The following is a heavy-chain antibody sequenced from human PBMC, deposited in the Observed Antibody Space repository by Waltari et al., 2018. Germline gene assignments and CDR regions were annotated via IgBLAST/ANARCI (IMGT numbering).Heavy chain of an antibody. D-gene: IGHD6-13*01. J-gene: IGHJ4*02. V-gene: IGHV3-23*03. Sequence: EVQLLESGGGLVQPGGSLRLSCAASGFTFSSYAMSWVRQAPGKGLEWVSVIYSGGSSTYYADSVKGRFTISRDNSKNTLYLQMNSLRAEDTAVYYCALPPPDIAAAGGALDYWGQGTLVTVSS. CDR2: IYSGGSST. CDR3: ALPPPDIAAAGGALDY. CDR1: GFTFSSYA.